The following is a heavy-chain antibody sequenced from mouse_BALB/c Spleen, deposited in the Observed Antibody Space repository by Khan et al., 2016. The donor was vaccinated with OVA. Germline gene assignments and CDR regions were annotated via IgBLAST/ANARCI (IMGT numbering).Heavy chain of an antibody. CDR1: GFSLSSYG. CDR3: AKFTPDYYSMDY. V-gene: IGHV2-3*01. CDR2: IWGDGST. J-gene: IGHJ4*01. D-gene: IGHD1-1*01. Sequence: QVQLKQPGPGLVAPSQSLSITCTVSGFSLSSYGVNWVRQPPGKGLEWLGVIWGDGSTNYHSALVSRLIISKDNSKSQVFLKLNGLQTDDTATYYCAKFTPDYYSMDYWGQGTSVTVSS.